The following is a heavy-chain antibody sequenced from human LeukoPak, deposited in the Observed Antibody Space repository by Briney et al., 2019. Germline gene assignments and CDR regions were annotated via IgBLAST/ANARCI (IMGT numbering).Heavy chain of an antibody. CDR2: ISSSSSYI. CDR1: GISLSNYA. CDR3: ARDTRLSLYYYDSSGIFDY. J-gene: IGHJ4*02. D-gene: IGHD3-22*01. Sequence: PGGSLRLSCVVSGISLSNYAMTWVRQAPGKGLEWVSSISSSSSYIYYADSVKGRFTISRDNAKNSLYLQMNSLRAEDTAVYYCARDTRLSLYYYDSSGIFDYWGQGTLVTVSS. V-gene: IGHV3-21*01.